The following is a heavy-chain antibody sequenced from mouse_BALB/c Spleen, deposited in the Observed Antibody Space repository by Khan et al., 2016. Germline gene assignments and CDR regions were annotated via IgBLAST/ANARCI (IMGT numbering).Heavy chain of an antibody. D-gene: IGHD1-2*01. CDR3: TRSPTATRYFDV. Sequence: EVQLQEPGPGLVKPSQSLSLTCTVTGYSITSDYAWNWIRQFPGNKLEWMGYIRYSGSTTYNPSLKSRISITRDTSKNQFFLQLYSVTTEDTATYSCTRSPTATRYFDVWGAGTTVTVSS. CDR1: GYSITSDYA. J-gene: IGHJ1*01. V-gene: IGHV3-2*02. CDR2: IRYSGST.